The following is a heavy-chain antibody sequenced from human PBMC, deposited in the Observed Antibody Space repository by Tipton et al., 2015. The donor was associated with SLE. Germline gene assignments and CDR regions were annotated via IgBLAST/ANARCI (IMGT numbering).Heavy chain of an antibody. CDR2: INHSGST. CDR1: GGSFSGYY. CDR3: ARGLPDLDY. Sequence: TLSLTCAVYGGSFSGYYWSWIRQPPGKGLEWIGEINHSGSTNYNPSLKSRVTISVDTSKNQFSLKLSSVTAADTAVYYCARGLPDLDYWGQGTLVTVSS. J-gene: IGHJ4*02. V-gene: IGHV4-34*01.